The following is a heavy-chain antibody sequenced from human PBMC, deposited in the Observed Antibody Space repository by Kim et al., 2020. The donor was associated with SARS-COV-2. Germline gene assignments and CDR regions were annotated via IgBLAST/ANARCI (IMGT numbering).Heavy chain of an antibody. CDR1: GYSFTSYW. V-gene: IGHV5-51*01. CDR2: IYPGDSDT. Sequence: GESLQISCKGSGYSFTSYWIGWVRQMPGKGLEWMGIIYPGDSDTRYSPSFQGQVTISADKSISTAYLQWSSLKASDTAMYYCARASTLGYCTNGVCYYEGWLAYWGQGTLVTVSS. CDR3: ARASTLGYCTNGVCYYEGWLAY. D-gene: IGHD2-8*01. J-gene: IGHJ4*02.